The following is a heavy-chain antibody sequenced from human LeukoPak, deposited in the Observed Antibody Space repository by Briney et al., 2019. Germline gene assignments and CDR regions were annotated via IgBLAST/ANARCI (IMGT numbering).Heavy chain of an antibody. Sequence: SVTLSLTCTVSGGSISSYYWSWIRQPPGKGLEWIGYIYYSGSTNYNPSLKSRVTISVDTSKNQFSLELSSVTAADTAVYYCAREKITMVRGVLGDYAFDIWGQGTMVTVSS. CDR2: IYYSGST. CDR1: GGSISSYY. V-gene: IGHV4-59*01. J-gene: IGHJ3*02. D-gene: IGHD3-10*01. CDR3: AREKITMVRGVLGDYAFDI.